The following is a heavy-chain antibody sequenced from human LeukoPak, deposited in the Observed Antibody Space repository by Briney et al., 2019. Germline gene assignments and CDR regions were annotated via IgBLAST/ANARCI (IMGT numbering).Heavy chain of an antibody. V-gene: IGHV4-39*07. CDR1: GDSITSGSYY. D-gene: IGHD3-22*01. Sequence: SQTLSLTCTVSGDSITSGSYYWGWVRQPPGKGLEWLGTIYYRGTTYYNPSLKSRVTISVDTSKNQFSLRLSSVTAADTAVYYCARASYSYDINGWVPFDYWGQGTLVTVSS. CDR2: IYYRGTT. J-gene: IGHJ4*02. CDR3: ARASYSYDINGWVPFDY.